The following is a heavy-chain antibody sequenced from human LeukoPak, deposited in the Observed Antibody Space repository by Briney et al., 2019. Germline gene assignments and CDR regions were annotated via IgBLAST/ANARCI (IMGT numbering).Heavy chain of an antibody. CDR1: GYTFTSYG. D-gene: IGHD2-15*01. J-gene: IGHJ3*02. CDR2: ISAYNGNT. CDR3: ARDPCSGGSCHDAFDI. V-gene: IGHV1-18*01. Sequence: ASVKVSCKASGYTFTSYGISWVRQAPGQGLEWMGWISAYNGNTNYAQKLQGRVTMTTDTSTSTAYMELRSLRSDDTAVYYCARDPCSGGSCHDAFDIWGQRTMVTVSS.